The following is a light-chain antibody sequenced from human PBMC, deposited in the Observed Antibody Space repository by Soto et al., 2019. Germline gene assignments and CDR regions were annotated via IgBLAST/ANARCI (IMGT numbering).Light chain of an antibody. Sequence: QSALTQPPSVSGAPGQRVTISCTGSSSNIGAGYDVHWYQQLPGTAPKLLIYGNSIRPSGVPDRFSGSKSGTSASLAITGLQDEDEADYYCQSYDNILSVVFGGGTKLTVL. CDR3: QSYDNILSVV. CDR1: SSNIGAGYD. V-gene: IGLV1-40*01. CDR2: GNS. J-gene: IGLJ2*01.